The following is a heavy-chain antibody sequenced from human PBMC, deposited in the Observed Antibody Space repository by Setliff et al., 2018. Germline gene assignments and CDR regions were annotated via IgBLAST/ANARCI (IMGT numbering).Heavy chain of an antibody. CDR3: ARDPRYSSSWYSSDI. CDR2: IYTSGST. Sequence: SETLSLTCTVSGGSISSGSYYWSWIRQPAGKGLEWIGHIYTSGSTNYNPSLKSRVTISVDTSKNQFSLKLSSVTAADTAVYYCARDPRYSSSWYSSDIWGQGTMVTVSS. CDR1: GGSISSGSYY. V-gene: IGHV4-61*09. D-gene: IGHD6-13*01. J-gene: IGHJ3*02.